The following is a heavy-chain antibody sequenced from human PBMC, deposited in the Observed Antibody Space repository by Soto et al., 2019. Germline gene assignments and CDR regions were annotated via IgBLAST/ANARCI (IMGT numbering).Heavy chain of an antibody. Sequence: AETLSLTGRSVGLSIRGYYVSLIRPPPGKGLEWIGNVYYSGGAKYNPSVKRRVSISVDTSKNQFSLNLSSVTAADTAVYYCTRDGDGRMTTNPYYYYGMDVWGPGITVTVSS. CDR3: TRDGDGRMTTNPYYYYGMDV. V-gene: IGHV4-59*01. CDR2: VYYSGGA. D-gene: IGHD2-21*02. CDR1: GLSIRGYY. J-gene: IGHJ6*02.